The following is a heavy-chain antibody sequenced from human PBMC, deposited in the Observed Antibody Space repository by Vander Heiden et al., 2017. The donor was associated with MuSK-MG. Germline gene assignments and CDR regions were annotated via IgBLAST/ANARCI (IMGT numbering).Heavy chain of an antibody. CDR3: TRDIAPGLDY. CDR1: GFTFGDYA. D-gene: IGHD6-25*01. V-gene: IGHV3-49*03. CDR2: IRSKAYGGTT. Sequence: EVQLVESGGGLVQPGRSLGLSCTASGFTFGDYAMSWFRQAPGKGLEWVGFIRSKAYGGTTEDAASVKGRFTISRDDSKSIAYLQMNSLKTEDTAVYYCTRDIAPGLDYWGQGTLVTVSS. J-gene: IGHJ4*02.